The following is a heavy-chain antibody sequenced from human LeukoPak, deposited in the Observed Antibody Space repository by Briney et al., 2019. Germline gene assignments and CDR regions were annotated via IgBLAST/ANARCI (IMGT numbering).Heavy chain of an antibody. Sequence: GGSLRLSCAASGFTFSSYWMHWVRQAPGKGLVWVSRINSDGSSTSYADSVKGRFTISRDNAKNTLFLQMNSLRAEDTAVYYCARRGTGHGMDVWGQGTTVIVSS. CDR3: ARRGTGHGMDV. J-gene: IGHJ6*02. CDR1: GFTFSSYW. CDR2: INSDGSST. D-gene: IGHD1-1*01. V-gene: IGHV3-74*01.